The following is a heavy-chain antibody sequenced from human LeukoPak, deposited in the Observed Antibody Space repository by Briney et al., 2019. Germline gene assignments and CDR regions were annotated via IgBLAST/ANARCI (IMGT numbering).Heavy chain of an antibody. CDR1: GYTFTGYY. CDR2: INPDSGVT. J-gene: IGHJ4*02. D-gene: IGHD3-16*01. Sequence: ASVKVSCKASGYTFTGYYIHWVRQAPGQGLEWMGWINPDSGVTDYAQKFQGRVTLTRDTSISTAYMELSRLRSDDTAVYYCATQRGSYLWGTDFDYWGQGTLVTVSS. V-gene: IGHV1-2*02. CDR3: ATQRGSYLWGTDFDY.